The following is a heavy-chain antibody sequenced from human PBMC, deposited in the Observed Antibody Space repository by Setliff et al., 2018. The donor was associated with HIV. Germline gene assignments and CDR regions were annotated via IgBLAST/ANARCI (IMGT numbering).Heavy chain of an antibody. Sequence: PSETLSLTCAVYGGSFTSYYWTWIRQAPGKDLEWIGEINHNGGTNYNPSLKSRVTISVDRSKNQFFLRLTSVTAADTAVYYCARGSHRGSGFFVRYFDFWGQGSLVTVSS. CDR1: GGSFTSYY. D-gene: IGHD3-3*01. J-gene: IGHJ4*02. CDR3: ARGSHRGSGFFVRYFDF. V-gene: IGHV4-34*01. CDR2: INHNGGT.